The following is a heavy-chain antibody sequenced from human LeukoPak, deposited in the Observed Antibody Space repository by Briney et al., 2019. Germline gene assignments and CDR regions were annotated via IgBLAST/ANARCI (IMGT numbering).Heavy chain of an antibody. CDR2: ISWNSGSI. D-gene: IGHD1-1*01. Sequence: GRSLRLSCAASGFTFDDYAMHWVRQAPGKGLEGVSGISWNSGSIGYADSVKGRFTISRDNAKNSLYLRMNSLRAEDTALYYCAKEAIRYNWNRGWFDPWGQGTLVTVSS. J-gene: IGHJ5*02. CDR1: GFTFDDYA. CDR3: AKEAIRYNWNRGWFDP. V-gene: IGHV3-9*01.